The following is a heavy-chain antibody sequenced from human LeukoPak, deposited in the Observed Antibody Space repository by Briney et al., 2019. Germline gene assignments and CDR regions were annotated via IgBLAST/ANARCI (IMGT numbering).Heavy chain of an antibody. CDR1: GDSISSFY. Sequence: SETLSLTCSVSGDSISSFYWNWIRQSPGRGLEWIGNIHYSGSSIYNPSLRSRVTMSIDTSKKQFFLKLRSVTAADTAVYYCVLAPNSNWFNFWGQGTLVTVSS. D-gene: IGHD2-15*01. CDR2: IHYSGSS. CDR3: VLAPNSNWFNF. V-gene: IGHV4-59*08. J-gene: IGHJ4*02.